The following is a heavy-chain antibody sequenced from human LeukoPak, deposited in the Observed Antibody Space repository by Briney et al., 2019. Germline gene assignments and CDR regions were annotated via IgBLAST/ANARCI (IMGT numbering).Heavy chain of an antibody. D-gene: IGHD1-1*01. CDR2: MYYSGSST. V-gene: IGHV4-59*01. CDR3: AREVQKYYYYYMDV. Sequence: PSETLSLTCTVSGGSINSDYWSWVRQPPGKGLEWIGYMYYSGSSTNYNPSLKSRVTISVDTSKNQFSLKLSSVTAADTAVYYCAREVQKYYYYYMDVWGKGTTVTVSS. CDR1: GGSINSDY. J-gene: IGHJ6*03.